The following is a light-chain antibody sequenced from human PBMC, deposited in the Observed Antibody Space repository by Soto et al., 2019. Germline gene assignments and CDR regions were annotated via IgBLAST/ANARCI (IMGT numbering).Light chain of an antibody. CDR3: SSFTSSSTLA. Sequence: QSALTQPASVSGSPGQSITISCTGTSSDVGGYDYVSWYQQHPGKAPKLMIYEVSNRPSGIPHRFSASKSGNTASLTISGLQAADEADYYCSSFTSSSTLAFGGGTKLTVL. J-gene: IGLJ2*01. CDR1: SSDVGGYDY. V-gene: IGLV2-14*01. CDR2: EVS.